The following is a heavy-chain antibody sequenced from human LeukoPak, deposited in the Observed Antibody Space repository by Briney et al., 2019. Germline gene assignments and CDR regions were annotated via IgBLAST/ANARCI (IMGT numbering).Heavy chain of an antibody. CDR3: ARDNSVRDEAWWFNP. Sequence: GGSLRLSCAASGFTVSSNYMSWVRQAPGKGLEWASVIYSGGSTYYADSVKGRFTTSRDNSKNTLYLQMNSLRAEDTAVYYCARDNSVRDEAWWFNPWGQGTLVTVSS. CDR1: GFTVSSNY. D-gene: IGHD5-24*01. CDR2: IYSGGST. V-gene: IGHV3-53*01. J-gene: IGHJ5*02.